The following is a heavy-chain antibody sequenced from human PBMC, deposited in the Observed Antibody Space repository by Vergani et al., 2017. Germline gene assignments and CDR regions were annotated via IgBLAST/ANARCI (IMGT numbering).Heavy chain of an antibody. D-gene: IGHD5-18*01. CDR2: ISYDGSNK. J-gene: IGHJ4*02. CDR1: GFTFSSYA. CDR3: ARVDKAMEKSFDY. V-gene: IGHV3-30*04. Sequence: QVQLVESGGGVVQPGRSLRLSCAASGFTFSSYAMHWVRQAPGKGLEWVAVISYDGSNKYYADSVKGRFTISRDNSKNTLYLQMNSLRAEDTAVYYCARVDKAMEKSFDYWGQGTLVTVSS.